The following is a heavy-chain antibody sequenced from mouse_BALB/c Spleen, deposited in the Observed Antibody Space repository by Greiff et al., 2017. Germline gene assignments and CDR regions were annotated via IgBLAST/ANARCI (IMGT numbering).Heavy chain of an antibody. CDR3: APSLLRAMDY. CDR2: IDPANGNT. CDR1: GFNIKDTY. J-gene: IGHJ4*01. D-gene: IGHD1-2*01. V-gene: IGHV14-3*02. Sequence: EVQLQQSGAELVKPGASVTLSCTASGFNIKDTYMHWVKQRPEQGLEWIGRIDPANGNTKYDPKFQGKATITADTSSNTAYLQLSSLTSEDTAVYYCAPSLLRAMDYWGQGTSVTVSS.